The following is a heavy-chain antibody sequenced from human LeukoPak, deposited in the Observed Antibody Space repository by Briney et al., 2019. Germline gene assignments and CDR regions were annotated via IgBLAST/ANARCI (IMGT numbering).Heavy chain of an antibody. Sequence: SETLSLTCTVSGGSISSYYWSWIRQPAGKGLEWIGRIYTSVSTNYNPSLKSRVTMSVDTSKNQFSLKLSSVTAADTAVYYCAGDGYKGGTDYWGQGTLVTVSS. CDR3: AGDGYKGGTDY. J-gene: IGHJ4*02. CDR2: IYTSVST. CDR1: GGSISSYY. D-gene: IGHD5-24*01. V-gene: IGHV4-4*07.